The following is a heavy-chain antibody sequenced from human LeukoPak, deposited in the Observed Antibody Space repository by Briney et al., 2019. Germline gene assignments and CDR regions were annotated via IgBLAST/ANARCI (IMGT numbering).Heavy chain of an antibody. Sequence: GGSLRLSCAASGFTFSSYGTHWVRQAPGKGLEWVAVIWYDGSNKYYADSVKGRFTISRDNSKNTLYLQMNSLRAEDTAVYYCAKDFAEQWLGYYFDYWGQGTLVTVSS. D-gene: IGHD6-19*01. CDR2: IWYDGSNK. CDR1: GFTFSSYG. V-gene: IGHV3-33*06. J-gene: IGHJ4*02. CDR3: AKDFAEQWLGYYFDY.